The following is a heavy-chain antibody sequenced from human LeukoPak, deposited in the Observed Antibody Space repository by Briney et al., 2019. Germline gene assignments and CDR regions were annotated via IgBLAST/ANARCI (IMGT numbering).Heavy chain of an antibody. CDR1: GFTFSSYA. Sequence: GRSLRLSCAASGFTFSSYAMSWVRQAPGKGLEWVSAISSSGGSTYHADSVKGRFTISRDNSKNTLYLQMNSLRAEDTAVYYCGKDLDSSSWYGGWFDPWGQGTLVTVSS. J-gene: IGHJ5*02. CDR3: GKDLDSSSWYGGWFDP. V-gene: IGHV3-23*01. D-gene: IGHD6-13*01. CDR2: ISSSGGST.